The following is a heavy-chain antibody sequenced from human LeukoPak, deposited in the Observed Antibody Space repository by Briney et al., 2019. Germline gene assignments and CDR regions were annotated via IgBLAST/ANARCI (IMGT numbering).Heavy chain of an antibody. CDR2: IYTSGST. D-gene: IGHD2/OR15-2a*01. Sequence: SETLSLTCTVSGGLISSYYWSWIRQPAGKGLEWIGRIYTSGSTNYNPSLKSRVTMSVDTSKNQFSLKLSSVTAADTAVYYCARDRYFNLRYYYYYYMDVWGKGTTVTVSS. V-gene: IGHV4-4*07. CDR3: ARDRYFNLRYYYYYYMDV. J-gene: IGHJ6*03. CDR1: GGLISSYY.